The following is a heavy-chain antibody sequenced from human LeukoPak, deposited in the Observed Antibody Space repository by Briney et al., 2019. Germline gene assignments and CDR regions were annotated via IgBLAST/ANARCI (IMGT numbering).Heavy chain of an antibody. V-gene: IGHV3-23*01. J-gene: IGHJ6*02. D-gene: IGHD6-6*01. CDR3: AKDHSYARGLYYYGMDV. CDR2: ISGSGGTT. Sequence: PGGSLRLSCAASGFTFSSYAMGWVRQAPGKGLEWVSTISGSGGTTYYSDAVKGRFTISRDNSKNSLYLQMNSLRTEDTALYYCAKDHSYARGLYYYGMDVWGQGTTVTVSS. CDR1: GFTFSSYA.